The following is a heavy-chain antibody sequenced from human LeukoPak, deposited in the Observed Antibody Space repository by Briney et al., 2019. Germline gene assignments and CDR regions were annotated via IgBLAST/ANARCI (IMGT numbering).Heavy chain of an antibody. CDR3: ARGPYLPYSGSYDAFDI. Sequence: ASVKVSCKASGYTFTTYPMYWVCQAPGQRLEWMGWINVGNGDTKYSQKFQGRVTITRDTSASTAYMELSSLRSEDTAVYYCARGPYLPYSGSYDAFDIWGQGTMVTVSS. V-gene: IGHV1-3*01. J-gene: IGHJ3*02. CDR2: INVGNGDT. D-gene: IGHD1-26*01. CDR1: GYTFTTYP.